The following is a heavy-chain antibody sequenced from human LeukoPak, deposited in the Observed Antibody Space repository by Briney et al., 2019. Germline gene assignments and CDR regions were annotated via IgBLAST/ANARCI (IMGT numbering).Heavy chain of an antibody. Sequence: PGGSLRLSCAASGFTFSSYEMNWVRQAPGKGLEWVSYISSSGSTIYYADSVKGRFTISRDNSKNTLYLQMNSLRAEDTAVYYCAKVRYGSGFYYFDYWGQGTLVTVSS. V-gene: IGHV3-48*03. CDR3: AKVRYGSGFYYFDY. CDR2: ISSSGSTI. CDR1: GFTFSSYE. D-gene: IGHD3-10*01. J-gene: IGHJ4*02.